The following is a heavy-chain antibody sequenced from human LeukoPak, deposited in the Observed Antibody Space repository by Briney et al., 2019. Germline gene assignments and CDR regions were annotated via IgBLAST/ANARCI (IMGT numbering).Heavy chain of an antibody. D-gene: IGHD3-16*02. Sequence: PGGSLRLSCAASGFTFSSYGMHWVRQAPGKGLEWVAVIWYDGSNKYYADSVKGRFTISRDNSKNTLYLRMNSLRAEDTAVYYCARVLDRLYYYGMDVWGQGTTVTVSS. CDR3: ARVLDRLYYYGMDV. V-gene: IGHV3-33*01. CDR1: GFTFSSYG. J-gene: IGHJ6*02. CDR2: IWYDGSNK.